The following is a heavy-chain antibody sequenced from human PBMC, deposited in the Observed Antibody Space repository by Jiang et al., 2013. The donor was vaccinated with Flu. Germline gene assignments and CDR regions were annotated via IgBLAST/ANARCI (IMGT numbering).Heavy chain of an antibody. CDR2: YDGSNK. D-gene: IGHD3-22*01. CDR3: ARELAPGYYDSSAEGGRDAFDI. Sequence: YDGSNKYYADSVKGRFTISRDNSKNTLYLQMNSLRAEDTAVYYCARELAPGYYDSSAEGGRDAFDIWGQGTMVTVSS. V-gene: IGHV3-30-3*01. J-gene: IGHJ3*02.